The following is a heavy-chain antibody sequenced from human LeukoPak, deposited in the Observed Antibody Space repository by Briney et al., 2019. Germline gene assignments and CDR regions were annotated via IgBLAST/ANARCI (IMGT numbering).Heavy chain of an antibody. CDR2: INPSGGST. Sequence: EASVKVSCKASGYTFTSYYMHWVRQAPGQGLEWMGIINPSGGSTSYAQKFQGWVTMTRDTSISTAYMELSRLRSDDTAVYYCARSGILLWFGELLPQGFDPWGQGTLVTVSS. D-gene: IGHD3-10*01. CDR1: GYTFTSYY. J-gene: IGHJ5*02. CDR3: ARSGILLWFGELLPQGFDP. V-gene: IGHV1-46*01.